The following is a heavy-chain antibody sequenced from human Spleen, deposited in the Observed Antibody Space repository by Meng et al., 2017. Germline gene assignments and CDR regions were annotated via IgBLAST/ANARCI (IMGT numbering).Heavy chain of an antibody. CDR1: GFTVSHNY. V-gene: IGHV3-66*02. D-gene: IGHD2-15*01. Sequence: GESLKISCAASGFTVSHNYMSWVRQAPGKGLEWVSVIYSGGNTYYADSVKGRFTISRDNSKNTLYLQMNSLRAEDTAVYYCARDPRVVVPRFDYWGQGTLVTVSS. CDR2: IYSGGNT. CDR3: ARDPRVVVPRFDY. J-gene: IGHJ4*02.